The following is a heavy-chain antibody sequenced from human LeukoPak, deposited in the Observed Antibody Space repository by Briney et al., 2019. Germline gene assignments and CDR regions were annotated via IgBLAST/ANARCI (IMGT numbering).Heavy chain of an antibody. CDR3: ARTYSSGWHDAFDV. CDR2: VYYSGST. Sequence: SETLSLTCTVSGGSISSYYWSWIRQPPGKGLEWIGYVYYSGSTNYNPSLKSRVTISVDTSKNQFSLKLSSVTAADTAVYYCARTYSSGWHDAFDVWGQGTMVTV. D-gene: IGHD6-19*01. J-gene: IGHJ3*01. CDR1: GGSISSYY. V-gene: IGHV4-59*01.